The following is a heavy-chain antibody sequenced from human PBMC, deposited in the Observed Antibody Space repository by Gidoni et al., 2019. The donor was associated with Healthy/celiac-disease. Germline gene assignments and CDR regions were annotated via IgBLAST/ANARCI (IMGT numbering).Heavy chain of an antibody. J-gene: IGHJ5*02. CDR2: ISGSGGST. D-gene: IGHD5-18*01. CDR1: GFTFSSSA. V-gene: IGHV3-23*01. Sequence: EVQLLESGGGLVQPGGSLRLSCAASGFTFSSSAMSWVRQAPGKGLEWVSAISGSGGSTYYADSVKGRFTISRDNSKNTLYLQMNSLRAEDTAVYYCAKGSRPTYLADTVPFDPWGQGTLVTVSS. CDR3: AKGSRPTYLADTVPFDP.